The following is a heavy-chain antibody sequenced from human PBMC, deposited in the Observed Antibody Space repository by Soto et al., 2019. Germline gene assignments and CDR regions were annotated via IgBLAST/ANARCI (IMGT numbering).Heavy chain of an antibody. Sequence: GWCLRLACAACGLSVKISGVQVVCKAPGKGLEWVAVVSYDGNVKFYADSVKGRFTISRDNSKNTLYLQMNSLRTEDTAIYYCAKERTAKAAAEFDYWGQGTLVTVSS. J-gene: IGHJ4*02. CDR2: VSYDGNVK. V-gene: IGHV3-30*18. CDR1: GLSVKISG. D-gene: IGHD6-25*01. CDR3: AKERTAKAAAEFDY.